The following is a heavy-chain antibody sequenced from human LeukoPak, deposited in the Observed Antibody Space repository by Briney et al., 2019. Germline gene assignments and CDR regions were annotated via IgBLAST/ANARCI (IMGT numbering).Heavy chain of an antibody. CDR1: GFTFSTYT. Sequence: GGSLRLSCAASGFTFSTYTMNWVRQAPGKGLEWVSSISSGSNSIYYADSVKGRFTISRDNAKNSLYLQMNSLRAEDTAVYYCARGRSGLQSDYWGQGTLVTVSS. CDR3: ARGRSGLQSDY. V-gene: IGHV3-21*01. J-gene: IGHJ4*02. D-gene: IGHD3-10*01. CDR2: ISSGSNSI.